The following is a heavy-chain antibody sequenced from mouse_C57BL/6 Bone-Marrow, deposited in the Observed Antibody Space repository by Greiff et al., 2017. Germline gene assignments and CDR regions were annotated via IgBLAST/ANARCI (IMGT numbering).Heavy chain of an antibody. V-gene: IGHV5-17*01. CDR3: ARRPYYYAMDY. Sequence: EVQLVESGGGLVKPGGSLKLSCAASGFTFSDYGMHWVRQAPEKGLEWVAYISSGSSTIYYADTVKGRFTISRDNAKNTLFLQMTSLRSEDTAMYYCARRPYYYAMDYWGQGTSVTVSS. CDR2: ISSGSSTI. J-gene: IGHJ4*01. CDR1: GFTFSDYG.